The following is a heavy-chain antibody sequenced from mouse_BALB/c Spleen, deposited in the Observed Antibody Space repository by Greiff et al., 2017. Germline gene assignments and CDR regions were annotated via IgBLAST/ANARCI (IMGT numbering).Heavy chain of an antibody. CDR2: ISDGGSYT. D-gene: IGHD1-1*01. CDR1: GFTFSDYY. V-gene: IGHV5-4*02. CDR3: ARGDLYYYAMDY. J-gene: IGHJ4*01. Sequence: DVKLVESGGGLVKPGGSLKLSCAASGFTFSDYYMYWVRQTPEKRLEWVATISDGGSYTYYPDSVKGRFTISRDNAKNNLYLQMSSLKSEDTAMYYCARGDLYYYAMDYWGQGTSVTVSS.